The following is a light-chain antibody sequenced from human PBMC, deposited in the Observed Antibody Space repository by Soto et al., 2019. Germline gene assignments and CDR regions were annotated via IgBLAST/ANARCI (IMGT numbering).Light chain of an antibody. CDR3: LQGSHWPWT. CDR2: MVS. Sequence: DVVMTQSPPSLPVTLGQPASISCRSSQSLVYSNGHTYLNWFQQRPGQSPRRLIYMVSNRHSGVPDRFSASGSGTDFTLKISRVEAEDVGVYYCLQGSHWPWTFGQGTKVDI. J-gene: IGKJ1*01. V-gene: IGKV2-30*01. CDR1: QSLVYSNGHTY.